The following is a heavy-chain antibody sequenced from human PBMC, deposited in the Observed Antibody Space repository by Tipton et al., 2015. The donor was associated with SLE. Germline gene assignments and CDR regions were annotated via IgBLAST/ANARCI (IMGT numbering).Heavy chain of an antibody. D-gene: IGHD2-2*01. J-gene: IGHJ3*02. Sequence: TLSLTCTVSGGSISSSSYYWGWIRQPPGKGLEWIGSIYYSGSTYYNPSLKSRVTISVDTSKNQFSLKLSSVTAADTALYYCARDSREPAATGAFDIWGQGTLVTVSS. CDR2: IYYSGST. CDR1: GGSISSSSYY. V-gene: IGHV4-39*02. CDR3: ARDSREPAATGAFDI.